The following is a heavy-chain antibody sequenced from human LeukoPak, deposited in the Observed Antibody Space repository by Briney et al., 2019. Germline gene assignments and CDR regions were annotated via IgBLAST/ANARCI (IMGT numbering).Heavy chain of an antibody. CDR2: IYTSGST. CDR3: ARGPGYQLLRTRRFDP. V-gene: IGHV4-4*07. D-gene: IGHD2-2*01. CDR1: GGSISSYY. J-gene: IGHJ5*02. Sequence: SETLSLTCTVSGGSISSYYWSWIRQPAGKGLEWIGRIYTSGSTNYNPSLKSRVTMSVDTSKNQFSLKLSSVTAADTAVYYCARGPGYQLLRTRRFDPWGQGTLVTVSS.